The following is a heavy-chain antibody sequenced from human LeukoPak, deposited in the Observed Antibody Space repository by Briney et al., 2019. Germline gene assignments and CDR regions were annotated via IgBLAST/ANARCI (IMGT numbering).Heavy chain of an antibody. J-gene: IGHJ4*02. CDR1: GFTFSSYG. Sequence: QTGRSLRLSCAASGFTFSSYGMHWVRQAPGKGLEWVAVISHDGSNKYYADSVKGRFTISRDNSKNTLYLQMNSLRAEDTAVYYCAKDRMSSSWYYRGALHYWGQGTLVTVSS. D-gene: IGHD6-13*01. CDR2: ISHDGSNK. CDR3: AKDRMSSSWYYRGALHY. V-gene: IGHV3-30*18.